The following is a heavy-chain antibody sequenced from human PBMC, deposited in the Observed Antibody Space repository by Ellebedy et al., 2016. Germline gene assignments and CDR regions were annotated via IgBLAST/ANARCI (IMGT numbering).Heavy chain of an antibody. V-gene: IGHV3-48*04. CDR1: GFTFTSYS. CDR3: TKGTMDYFYD. J-gene: IGHJ4*02. CDR2: ISPTSGSTI. Sequence: GESLKISXAVSGFTFTSYSMNWVRQTPGKGLEWVSYISPTSGSTIYYADSVKGRFTISRDNARRSLYLQMNSLRPEDTALYYCTKGTMDYFYDWGQGTQVTVSS. D-gene: IGHD4/OR15-4a*01.